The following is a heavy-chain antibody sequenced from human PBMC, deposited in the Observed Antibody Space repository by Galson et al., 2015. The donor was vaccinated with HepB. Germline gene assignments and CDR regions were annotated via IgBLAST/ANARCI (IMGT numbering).Heavy chain of an antibody. CDR3: ANHRVGADDAFDI. CDR1: GFTFSSYA. CDR2: ISGSGGST. V-gene: IGHV3-23*01. J-gene: IGHJ3*02. D-gene: IGHD1-26*01. Sequence: SLRLSCAASGFTFSSYAMSWVRQAPGKGLEWVPAISGSGGSTYYADSVKGRFTISRDNSKNTLYLQMNSLRAEDTAVYYCANHRVGADDAFDIWGQGTMVTVSS.